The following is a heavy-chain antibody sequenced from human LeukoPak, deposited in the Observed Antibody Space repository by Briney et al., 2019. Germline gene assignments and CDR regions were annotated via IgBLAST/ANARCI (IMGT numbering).Heavy chain of an antibody. D-gene: IGHD6-13*01. CDR2: IYSGGST. V-gene: IGHV3-66*01. J-gene: IGHJ4*02. CDR1: GFNVSSNY. Sequence: PGRSLRLFCAVSGFNVSSNYLNWVRQAAGKGPVWVSVIYSGGSTYYADYVKGRFTISRDNSKNPLYLQMNSLRAEDTAVYHCARVDSRTAQFDYWGQGTLVTVSS. CDR3: ARVDSRTAQFDY.